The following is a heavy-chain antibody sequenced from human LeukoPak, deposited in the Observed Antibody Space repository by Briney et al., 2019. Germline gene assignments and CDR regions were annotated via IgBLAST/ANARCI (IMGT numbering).Heavy chain of an antibody. CDR2: ISGSGGST. CDR3: AKSVAAAGTTD. CDR1: GFTFSSYV. V-gene: IGHV3-23*01. Sequence: GGSLRLSCSASGFTFSSYVMTWVRQAPGKGLEWVSGISGSGGSTKYADSVKGRFTASRDNSKNTLYLQMNSLRADDTAVYYCAKSVAAAGTTDWGQGTLVTVSS. J-gene: IGHJ4*02. D-gene: IGHD6-13*01.